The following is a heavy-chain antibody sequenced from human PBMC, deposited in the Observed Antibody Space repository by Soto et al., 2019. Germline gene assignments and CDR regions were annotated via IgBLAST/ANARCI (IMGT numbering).Heavy chain of an antibody. CDR3: ARGGGNFDQ. J-gene: IGHJ4*02. V-gene: IGHV3-7*04. Sequence: EVQLVESGGGLVQPGGSLRLTCAASGFTLSKYWMSWVRQAPGKGLEWVANVKQDGSDKYYVDSVKGRFTISRDSAKNSLYWQMNSLRAGDTAVYYCARGGGNFDQWGQGTLVTVSS. D-gene: IGHD3-16*01. CDR2: VKQDGSDK. CDR1: GFTLSKYW.